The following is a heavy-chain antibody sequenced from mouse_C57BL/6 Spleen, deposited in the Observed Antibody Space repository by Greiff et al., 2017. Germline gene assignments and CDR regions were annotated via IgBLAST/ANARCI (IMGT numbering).Heavy chain of an antibody. CDR1: GYSITSGYY. CDR3: ARGVAAWFAY. CDR2: ISYDGSN. Sequence: DVKLQESGPGLVKPSQSLSLTCSVTGYSITSGYYWNWIRQFPGNKLEWMGYISYDGSNNYNPSLKNRISITRDTSKNQFFLKLNSVTTEDTATYYCARGVAAWFAYWGQGTLVTVSA. J-gene: IGHJ3*01. V-gene: IGHV3-6*01. D-gene: IGHD1-1*02.